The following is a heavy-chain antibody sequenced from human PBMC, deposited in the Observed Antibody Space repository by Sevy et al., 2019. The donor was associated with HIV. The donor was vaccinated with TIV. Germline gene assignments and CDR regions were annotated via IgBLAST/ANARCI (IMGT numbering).Heavy chain of an antibody. CDR1: GFTFSSYG. V-gene: IGHV3-30*18. CDR2: ISYDGSNK. CDR3: AKDGPDIVVVPAAMEGVFDY. J-gene: IGHJ4*02. D-gene: IGHD2-2*01. Sequence: GGSLRLSCAASGFTFSSYGMHWVRQAPGKGLEWVAVISYDGSNKYYADSLKGRFTISRDNSKNTLYLQMNSLRAEDTAVYYCAKDGPDIVVVPAAMEGVFDYWGQGTLVTVSS.